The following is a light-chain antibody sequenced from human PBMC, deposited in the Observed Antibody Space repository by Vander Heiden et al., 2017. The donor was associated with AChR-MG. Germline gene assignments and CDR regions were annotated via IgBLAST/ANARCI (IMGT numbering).Light chain of an antibody. V-gene: IGKV3-20*01. J-gene: IGKJ1*01. CDR1: PSVSSSY. CDR2: GAS. CDR3: QQYGSAPQT. Sequence: ETVLTQSPGTLSLSPGERAHLSCSASPSVSSSYLAWYQQKPGQAPRRLSYGASSRATGIPDRCSGSGSGTDFTLTISRLEPEDFAVYYCQQYGSAPQTCGQGTKVEIK.